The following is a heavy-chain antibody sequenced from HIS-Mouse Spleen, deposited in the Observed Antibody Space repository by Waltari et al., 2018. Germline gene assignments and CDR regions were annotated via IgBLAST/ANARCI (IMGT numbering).Heavy chain of an antibody. J-gene: IGHJ4*02. CDR1: GYSISSGYY. CDR2: IYHSGST. Sequence: QLQLQESGPGLVKPSETLSLTCTVSGYSISSGYYWGWIRQPPGKGLAWIGSIYHSGSTYYNPSLKSRVTISVDTSKNQFSLKLSSVTAADTAVYYCARADDFWSGSFDYWGQGTLVTVSS. D-gene: IGHD3-3*01. V-gene: IGHV4-38-2*02. CDR3: ARADDFWSGSFDY.